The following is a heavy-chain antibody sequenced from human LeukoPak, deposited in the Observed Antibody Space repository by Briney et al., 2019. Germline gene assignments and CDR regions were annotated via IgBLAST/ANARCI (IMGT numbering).Heavy chain of an antibody. D-gene: IGHD5-12*01. V-gene: IGHV3-13*04. J-gene: IGHJ4*02. CDR1: GFTFSSYD. Sequence: GALRLSCAASGFTFSSYDMHWVRQATGKGLEWVSAIGTAGDTYYPGSVKGRSTISRENAKNSLYLQMNSLRAGDTAVYYCARSLDSGYDWGPIGYWGQGTLVTVSS. CDR2: IGTAGDT. CDR3: ARSLDSGYDWGPIGY.